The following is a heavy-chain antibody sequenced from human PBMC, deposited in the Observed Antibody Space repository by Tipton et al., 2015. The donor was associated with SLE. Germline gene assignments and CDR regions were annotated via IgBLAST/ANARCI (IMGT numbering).Heavy chain of an antibody. Sequence: SLRLSCAASGFTFKNYGMHWVRQAPGKGLEWVAGIWYDESYKYYADSVKGRFTISRDISKNTLYLQMDSLRAEDTALYYCAKDFEALQSLYYFHSWGQGTLVTVSS. J-gene: IGHJ4*02. D-gene: IGHD4-11*01. V-gene: IGHV3-33*06. CDR1: GFTFKNYG. CDR2: IWYDESYK. CDR3: AKDFEALQSLYYFHS.